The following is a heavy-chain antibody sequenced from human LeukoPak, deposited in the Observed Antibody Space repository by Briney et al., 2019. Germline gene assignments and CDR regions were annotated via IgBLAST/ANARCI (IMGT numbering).Heavy chain of an antibody. D-gene: IGHD4-17*01. CDR3: ARSYGDYVYYFDY. J-gene: IGHJ4*02. Sequence: MASETLSLTCTVSGGSTSSGGYYWSWIRQHPGKGLEWIGYIYYSGSTYYNPSLKSRVTISVDTSKNQFSLKLSSVTAADTAVYYCARSYGDYVYYFDYWGQGTLVTVSS. CDR1: GGSTSSGGYY. CDR2: IYYSGST. V-gene: IGHV4-31*03.